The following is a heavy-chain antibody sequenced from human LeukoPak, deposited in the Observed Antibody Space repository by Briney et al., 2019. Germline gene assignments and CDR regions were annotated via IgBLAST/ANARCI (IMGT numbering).Heavy chain of an antibody. J-gene: IGHJ5*02. D-gene: IGHD3-3*01. Sequence: GGSLRLSCAASGFTFSNYYMSWIRQAPGKGLEWVSYISSSGSTIYYADSVKGRFTISRDNAKNSLYLQMNSLRAEDTALYYCAREGYDFGNWFDPWGQGTLVTVSS. V-gene: IGHV3-11*01. CDR1: GFTFSNYY. CDR2: ISSSGSTI. CDR3: AREGYDFGNWFDP.